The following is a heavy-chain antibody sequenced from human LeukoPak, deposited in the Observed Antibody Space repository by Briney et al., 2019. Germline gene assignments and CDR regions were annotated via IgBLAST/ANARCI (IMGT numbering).Heavy chain of an antibody. Sequence: PGGSVRVSCAASGFTFNNYWMHWVRQAPGMGLVWVASIRFVGGGTAYAQSSKGRVTISRDNAKNTMFLQMNNLRAEATAVYYCAKEIDGFDVWGQGTLVTVSS. CDR3: AKEIDGFDV. CDR1: GFTFNNYW. J-gene: IGHJ3*01. CDR2: IRFVGGGT. V-gene: IGHV3-74*01.